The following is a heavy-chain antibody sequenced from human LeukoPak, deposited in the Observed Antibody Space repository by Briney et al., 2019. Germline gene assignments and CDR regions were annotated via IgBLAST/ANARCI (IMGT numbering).Heavy chain of an antibody. V-gene: IGHV3-30*18. Sequence: GGSLRLSCAASGFTFSSYGMHWVRQAPGKGLEWVAVISYDVGKKYYADSVKGRFTISRDNSKNTLYLQMNSLRAEDTAVYYCAKDDYYDTSGYRDWGQGTLVTVSS. J-gene: IGHJ4*02. CDR2: ISYDVGKK. D-gene: IGHD3-22*01. CDR3: AKDDYYDTSGYRD. CDR1: GFTFSSYG.